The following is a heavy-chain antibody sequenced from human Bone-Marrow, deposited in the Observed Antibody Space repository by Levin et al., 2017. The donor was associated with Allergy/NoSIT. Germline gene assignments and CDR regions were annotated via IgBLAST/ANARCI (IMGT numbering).Heavy chain of an antibody. CDR2: ISGNGDST. D-gene: IGHD2-8*01. J-gene: IGHJ5*02. Sequence: PGGSLRLSCTASGFMFSISAMNWVRQAPGKGLDWLCDISGNGDSTYYADSVKGRFTISRDNSKNTLYLQMNSLRDDDTGVYYCVKPGSNGRFDPWGQGTLVIVSS. CDR1: GFMFSISA. V-gene: IGHV3-23*01. CDR3: VKPGSNGRFDP.